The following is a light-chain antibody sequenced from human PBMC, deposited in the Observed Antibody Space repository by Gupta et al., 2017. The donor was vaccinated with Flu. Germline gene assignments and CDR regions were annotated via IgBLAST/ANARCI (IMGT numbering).Light chain of an antibody. J-gene: IGLJ1*01. CDR3: QSYDSSRSGSYV. CDR2: GNS. Sequence: QSVLTQPPSLSGAPGQRVTISCTGSSSNIGAGYDVHWYQQLPGTAPKLLIYGNSNRPSGVPDRFSGSKSGTSASLAITGLQAEDEADYYCQSYDSSRSGSYVFGTGTKVTVL. CDR1: SSNIGAGYD. V-gene: IGLV1-40*01.